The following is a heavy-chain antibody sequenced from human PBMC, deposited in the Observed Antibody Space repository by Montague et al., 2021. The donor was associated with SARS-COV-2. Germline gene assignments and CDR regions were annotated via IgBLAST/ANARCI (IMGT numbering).Heavy chain of an antibody. Sequence: SETLSLTCTVSGDSISDYNWSWIRQPAGKGLELIGIIYSSGYTNYNPSLTRRVTMSVDASTNYLALALSSGTAADTAVSYCARAPRIMISGVVMPRSYGMDVWGQGTTVTVSS. D-gene: IGHD3-3*01. V-gene: IGHV4-4*07. CDR1: GDSISDYN. CDR3: ARAPRIMISGVVMPRSYGMDV. J-gene: IGHJ6*02. CDR2: IYSSGYT.